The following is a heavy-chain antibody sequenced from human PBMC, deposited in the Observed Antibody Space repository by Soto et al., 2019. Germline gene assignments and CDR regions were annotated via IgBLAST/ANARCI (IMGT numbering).Heavy chain of an antibody. CDR1: GGSVSSGSYY. D-gene: IGHD2-15*01. CDR2: IYYSGST. CDR3: ARDEIGSSAFDI. J-gene: IGHJ3*02. V-gene: IGHV4-61*01. Sequence: SETLSLTCTVSGGSVSSGSYYWSWIRQPPGKGLEWIGYIYYSGSTNYNPSLKSRVTISVDTSKNQFSLKLSSVTAADTAVYYCARDEIGSSAFDIWGQGTMVTVSS.